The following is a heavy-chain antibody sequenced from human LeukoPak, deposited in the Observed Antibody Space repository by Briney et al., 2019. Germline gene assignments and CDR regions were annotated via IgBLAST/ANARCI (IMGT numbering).Heavy chain of an antibody. D-gene: IGHD3-10*01. V-gene: IGHV1-46*01. CDR1: GYTFTSYY. CDR3: AREAYYYGSGSYYILV. CDR2: INPSGGST. J-gene: IGHJ4*02. Sequence: GASVKVSCKASGYTFTSYYMHWVRQAPGQGLEWMGIINPSGGSTSYAQKFQGRVTMTRDTSTSTVYMELSSLRSEDTAVYYCAREAYYYGSGSYYILVWGQGTLVTVSS.